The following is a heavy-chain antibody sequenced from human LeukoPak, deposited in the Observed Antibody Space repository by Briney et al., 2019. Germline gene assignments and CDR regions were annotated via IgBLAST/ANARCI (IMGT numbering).Heavy chain of an antibody. V-gene: IGHV3-7*01. J-gene: IGHJ4*02. Sequence: HPWGAPRLSCAGSGFTFKTYWMSLVRQAPGKGLGWVAFIKHDGSEKYYVDSVKGRFTISRDNVQSSLYLQMNSLRAEDTAVYYCARGYSDASDYFDYWGQGTLVTVSS. CDR1: GFTFKTYW. CDR2: IKHDGSEK. D-gene: IGHD5-18*01. CDR3: ARGYSDASDYFDY.